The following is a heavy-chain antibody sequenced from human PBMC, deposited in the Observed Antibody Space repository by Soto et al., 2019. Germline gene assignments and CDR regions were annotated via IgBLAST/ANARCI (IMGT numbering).Heavy chain of an antibody. J-gene: IGHJ4*02. D-gene: IGHD1-1*01. CDR2: INPMYGTT. Sequence: QVQLVQSGAEVKKPGSSVKVSCKASGGTFRSYVTSWVRQAPGQGLEWLGGINPMYGTTYYAQTFQGRVTIIADESTRTAFMELSSLRSEDTVVYYCARIGTLDWIDDYWGQGTLVTVSS. V-gene: IGHV1-69*12. CDR3: ARIGTLDWIDDY. CDR1: GGTFRSYV.